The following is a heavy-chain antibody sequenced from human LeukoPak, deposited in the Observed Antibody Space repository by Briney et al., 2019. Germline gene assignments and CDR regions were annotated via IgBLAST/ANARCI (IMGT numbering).Heavy chain of an antibody. D-gene: IGHD2-15*01. Sequence: ASVKVSCKASGYTFTSYGISWVRQAPGQGLEWMGWISAYNGNTNYAQKLQGRVTMTTDTSTSTAYMELGSLRSDDTAVYYCARGQGCSGGSCYPYYYYYYGMDVWGKGTTVTVSS. CDR1: GYTFTSYG. V-gene: IGHV1-18*04. CDR2: ISAYNGNT. CDR3: ARGQGCSGGSCYPYYYYYYGMDV. J-gene: IGHJ6*04.